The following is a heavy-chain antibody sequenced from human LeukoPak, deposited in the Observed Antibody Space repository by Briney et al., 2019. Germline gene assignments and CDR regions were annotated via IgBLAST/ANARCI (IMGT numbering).Heavy chain of an antibody. V-gene: IGHV3-23*01. J-gene: IGHJ5*02. Sequence: GGSLRLSCAASGFTFSSYAMSWVRQAPGKGLEWVSAISGSGGSTYYADSVKGRFTISRDNSKNTLYLQMNSLRAEDTAVYYCARDPRTLRLPWWFDPWGQGTLVTVSS. D-gene: IGHD5-12*01. CDR1: GFTFSSYA. CDR2: ISGSGGST. CDR3: ARDPRTLRLPWWFDP.